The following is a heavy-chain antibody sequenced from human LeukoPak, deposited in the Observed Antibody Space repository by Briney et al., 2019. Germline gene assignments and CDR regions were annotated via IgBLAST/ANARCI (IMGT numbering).Heavy chain of an antibody. D-gene: IGHD3-3*01. J-gene: IGHJ5*02. CDR2: IHYSGSA. CDR3: ARRMEGFSRFDP. V-gene: IGHV4-39*01. Sequence: PSETLSLTCTVSGGSISSYSYSWGWIRQPPGKGLEYIGTIHYSGSAYYNPSLTSRVTISVDTSKNQFSLKLSSVTDADTAVYYCARRMEGFSRFDPWGQGTLVTVSS. CDR1: GGSISSYSYS.